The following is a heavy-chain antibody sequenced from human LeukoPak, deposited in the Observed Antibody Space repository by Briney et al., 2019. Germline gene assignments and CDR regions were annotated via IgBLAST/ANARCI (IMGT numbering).Heavy chain of an antibody. D-gene: IGHD4-17*01. CDR2: SYYSGST. V-gene: IGHV4-39*01. CDR3: ARLVTINTVTTARYWYSDL. Sequence: PSETLSLTCTVSSGSISSSSYYWGWIRQPPGKGLEWIGSSYYSGSTYYNPSLKSRVTISVDTSKNQFSLKLSSVTAADTAVYFCARLVTINTVTTARYWYSDLWGRGTLVTVSS. CDR1: SGSISSSSYY. J-gene: IGHJ2*01.